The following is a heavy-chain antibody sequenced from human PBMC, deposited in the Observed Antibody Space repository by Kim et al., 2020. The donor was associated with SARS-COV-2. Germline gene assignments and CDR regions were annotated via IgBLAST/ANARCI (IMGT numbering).Heavy chain of an antibody. D-gene: IGHD6-19*01. J-gene: IGHJ4*02. V-gene: IGHV4-39*01. Sequence: LNSRVTISVDTSKNQFSLKLSSVTAADTAVYYCARHPTYSSGWYFYYFDYWGQGTLVTVSS. CDR3: ARHPTYSSGWYFYYFDY.